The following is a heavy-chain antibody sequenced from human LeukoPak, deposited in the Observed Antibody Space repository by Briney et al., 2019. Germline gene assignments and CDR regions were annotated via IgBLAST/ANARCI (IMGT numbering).Heavy chain of an antibody. J-gene: IGHJ4*03. D-gene: IGHD2-21*01. CDR2: ISSNSRTI. V-gene: IGHV3-48*01. Sequence: GGSLRLSCAASGFTLSSYSMNWARQAPGKGLEWGSYISSNSRTIYYADPVKGRFTIYRDNAKNTLYLQMSSLRAEDTADCARDLVYCATRRPGYWGPRTPVPV. CDR1: GFTLSSYS. CDR3: ARDLVYCATRRPGY.